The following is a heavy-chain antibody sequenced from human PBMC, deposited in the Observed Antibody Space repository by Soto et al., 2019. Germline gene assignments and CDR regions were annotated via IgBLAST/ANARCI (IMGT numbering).Heavy chain of an antibody. CDR3: ARDHLRFLEWLPDLRTTYYFDY. D-gene: IGHD3-3*01. CDR2: INAGNGNT. Sequence: GASVKVSCKASGYTFTSYAMHWVRRAPGQRLEWMGWINAGNGNTKYSQKFQGRVTITRDTSASTAYMELSSLRSEDTAVYYCARDHLRFLEWLPDLRTTYYFDYWGQGTLVTVSS. J-gene: IGHJ4*02. CDR1: GYTFTSYA. V-gene: IGHV1-3*01.